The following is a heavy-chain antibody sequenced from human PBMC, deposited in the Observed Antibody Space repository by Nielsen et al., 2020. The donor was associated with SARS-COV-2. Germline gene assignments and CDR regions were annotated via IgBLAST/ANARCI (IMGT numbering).Heavy chain of an antibody. CDR2: IYYNGNT. J-gene: IGHJ4*02. CDR1: GGSVSSGSYY. D-gene: IGHD3-22*01. CDR3: ARNQYSSSPDFHY. V-gene: IGHV4-61*01. Sequence: SETLSLTCTVSGGSVSSGSYYWSWIRQPPGKGLEWIGYIYYNGNTNYNPSLKSRVTISIDTSKNQFSLKLSSVTAADTAVYYCARNQYSSSPDFHYWGQGTLVTVSS.